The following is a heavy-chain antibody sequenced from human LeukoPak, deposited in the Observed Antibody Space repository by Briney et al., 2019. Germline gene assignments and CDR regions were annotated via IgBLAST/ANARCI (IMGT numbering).Heavy chain of an antibody. Sequence: SETLSLTCTVSGGSITNYWTWIRQPPGKGLEWIGYIHYSGSTNYNPSLKSRVTISVDTSKNQFSLKLSSVTAADTAVYYCARASVTYYYYYYMDVWGKGTTVTVSS. D-gene: IGHD4-11*01. CDR1: GGSITNY. J-gene: IGHJ6*03. V-gene: IGHV4-59*01. CDR3: ARASVTYYYYYYMDV. CDR2: IHYSGST.